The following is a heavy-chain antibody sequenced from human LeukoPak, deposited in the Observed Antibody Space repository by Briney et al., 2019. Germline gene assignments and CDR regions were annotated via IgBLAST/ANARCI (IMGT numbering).Heavy chain of an antibody. Sequence: ASVKVSCKASGYTFTSYPMNWVRQAPGQGLEWIGWISTNTGTPTYAQGFTGRFVFSLDTSVSTAYLRINTLKAEDTAVYYCARGPQPTDYWGQGTLVTVSS. CDR1: GYTFTSYP. CDR3: ARGPQPTDY. CDR2: ISTNTGTP. V-gene: IGHV7-4-1*02. J-gene: IGHJ4*02. D-gene: IGHD5-18*01.